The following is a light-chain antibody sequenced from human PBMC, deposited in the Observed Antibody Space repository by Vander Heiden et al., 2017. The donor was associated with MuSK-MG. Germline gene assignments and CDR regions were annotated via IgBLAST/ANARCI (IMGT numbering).Light chain of an antibody. CDR1: QGIDNY. Sequence: TVLTKSPVTLFFFPGERAALSCRATQGIDNYLAWYQQKPGQPPRLLIYDASSRASGVPDRFSGSGSGTDFTLTISTLEPEDFAVYYCQQSSNCPITFGPRTQVEIK. J-gene: IGKJ5*01. CDR2: DAS. V-gene: IGKV3-11*01. CDR3: QQSSNCPIT.